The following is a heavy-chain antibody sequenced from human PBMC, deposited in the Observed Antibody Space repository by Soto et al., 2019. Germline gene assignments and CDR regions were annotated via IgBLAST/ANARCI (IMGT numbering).Heavy chain of an antibody. Sequence: EVQLVESGGGLVKPGGSLRLSCAASGFTFSNAWMSWVRQAPGKGLEWVGRIKSKTDGGTTDYAAPVKGRFTISRDDSKHTLYLEMNSLRTEDTAVYYCTTDGGVPGAFDIWGQGTMVTVSS. D-gene: IGHD3-16*01. J-gene: IGHJ3*02. V-gene: IGHV3-15*01. CDR3: TTDGGVPGAFDI. CDR2: IKSKTDGGTT. CDR1: GFTFSNAW.